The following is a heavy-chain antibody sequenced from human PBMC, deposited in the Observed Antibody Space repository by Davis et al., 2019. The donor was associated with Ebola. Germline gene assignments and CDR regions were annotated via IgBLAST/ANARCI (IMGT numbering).Heavy chain of an antibody. Sequence: SGPTLVKPTQTLTLTCTFSGFSLSTSGMCVSWIRQPPGKALEWLARIDWDDDKYYSTSLKTRLTISKDTSKNQVVLTMTNMDPVDTATYYCARMRTYDFWSGYYRPFDAFDIWGQGTMVTVSS. CDR2: IDWDDDK. CDR3: ARMRTYDFWSGYYRPFDAFDI. D-gene: IGHD3-3*01. J-gene: IGHJ3*02. CDR1: GFSLSTSGMC. V-gene: IGHV2-70*11.